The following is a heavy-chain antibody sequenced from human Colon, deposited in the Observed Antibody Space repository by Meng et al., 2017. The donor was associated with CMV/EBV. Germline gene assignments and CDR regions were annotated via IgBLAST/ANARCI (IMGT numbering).Heavy chain of an antibody. J-gene: IGHJ4*02. Sequence: ASVKVSCKASGYTFTGYYMHWVRQAPGQGLEWMGWINPNSGGTNYAQKFQGRVTMTRDTSISTAYMELSRLRSDDTAVYYCARDFSSGWRDFDYWGQGTLVTVSS. CDR3: ARDFSSGWRDFDY. CDR1: GYTFTGYY. V-gene: IGHV1-2*02. CDR2: INPNSGGT. D-gene: IGHD6-19*01.